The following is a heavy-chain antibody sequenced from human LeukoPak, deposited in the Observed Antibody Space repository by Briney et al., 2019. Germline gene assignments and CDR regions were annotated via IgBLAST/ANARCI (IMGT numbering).Heavy chain of an antibody. J-gene: IGHJ4*02. Sequence: ASVTVSCTASGYTFTGYYMHWVRQAPGQGLEWMGRINPNSGGTNYAQKFQGRVTMTRDTSISTAYMELSRLRSDDTAVYYCATISGGTAGIVDFWGQGTLVTVSS. V-gene: IGHV1-2*06. CDR2: INPNSGGT. D-gene: IGHD6-13*01. CDR3: ATISGGTAGIVDF. CDR1: GYTFTGYY.